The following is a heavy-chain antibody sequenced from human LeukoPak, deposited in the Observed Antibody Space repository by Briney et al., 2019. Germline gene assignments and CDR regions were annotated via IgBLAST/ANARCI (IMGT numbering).Heavy chain of an antibody. CDR1: GGSISSYY. CDR3: ARTAYYDFWSGYHPLSFDY. D-gene: IGHD3-3*01. Sequence: PSETLSLTCTVSGGSISSYYWSWIRQPAGKGLEWIGRVYSSGRTNYNPSLKSRGTISVDTSKNQFSLELSSVTAADTAVYYCARTAYYDFWSGYHPLSFDYWGQGTLVTVSS. V-gene: IGHV4-4*07. J-gene: IGHJ4*02. CDR2: VYSSGRT.